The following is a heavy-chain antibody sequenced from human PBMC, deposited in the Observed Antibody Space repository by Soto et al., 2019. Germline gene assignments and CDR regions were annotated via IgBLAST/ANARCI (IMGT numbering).Heavy chain of an antibody. V-gene: IGHV3-23*01. J-gene: IGHJ6*02. CDR3: AAAQGNYYYGMDV. Sequence: PGGSLRLSCAASGFTFSSSAMSWVCQAPGKGLEWVSSISGRGDSTYYADSVKGRFTISRDNSKNTLYLQMNSLRAEDTAVYYCAAAQGNYYYGMDVWGHGTTVTVSS. D-gene: IGHD6-13*01. CDR1: GFTFSSSA. CDR2: ISGRGDST.